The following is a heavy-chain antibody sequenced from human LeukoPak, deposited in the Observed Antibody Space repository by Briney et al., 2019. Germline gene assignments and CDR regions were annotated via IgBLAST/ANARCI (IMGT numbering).Heavy chain of an antibody. J-gene: IGHJ5*02. CDR3: ARDKHNSSWNWFDP. V-gene: IGHV3-11*01. CDR2: ISNSGTTI. CDR1: GFTFSDYY. D-gene: IGHD2-15*01. Sequence: GGSLRLSCAASGFTFSDYYMSWIRQAPGKGLEWVSYISNSGTTISYADSVKGRFTISRDNAKNSLYLQMNSLRAEDTAVYYCARDKHNSSWNWFDPWGQGILVTVSS.